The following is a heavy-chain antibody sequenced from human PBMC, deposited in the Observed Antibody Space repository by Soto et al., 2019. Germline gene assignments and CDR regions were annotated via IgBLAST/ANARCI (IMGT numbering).Heavy chain of an antibody. V-gene: IGHV1-69*15. J-gene: IGHJ5*02. CDR2: IIPIFGSA. Sequence: QVQLVQSGAEVKKPGSSVKVSCKASGGTFSNYAITWVRQAPGQGLEWLGRIIPIFGSANYAQKFQGRVTITADESTTTAYMELSSLRSDDTAVNYCAKDGGKDGYLGNWFDPWGQVTLVTVAS. CDR3: AKDGGKDGYLGNWFDP. CDR1: GGTFSNYA. D-gene: IGHD5-12*01.